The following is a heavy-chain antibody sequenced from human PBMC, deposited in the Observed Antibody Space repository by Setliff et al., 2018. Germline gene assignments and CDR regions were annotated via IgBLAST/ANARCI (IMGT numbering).Heavy chain of an antibody. V-gene: IGHV4-30-4*08. D-gene: IGHD2-21*02. CDR2: IYSSGST. CDR3: ARDLGHGGDSDY. Sequence: SETLSLTCTVSGGSISSGDYYWSWIRQPPGKGLEWIGYIYSSGSTYYNPSLKSRLTISRDTSKNQVSLKLNSVTATDTAVYYCARDLGHGGDSDYWGQGILVT. J-gene: IGHJ4*02. CDR1: GGSISSGDYY.